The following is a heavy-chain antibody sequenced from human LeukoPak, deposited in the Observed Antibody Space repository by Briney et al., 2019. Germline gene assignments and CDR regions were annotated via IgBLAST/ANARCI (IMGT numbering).Heavy chain of an antibody. D-gene: IGHD2-2*01. CDR1: GFTFSSYG. J-gene: IGHJ4*02. CDR2: IRYDGSNK. V-gene: IGHV3-30*02. CDR3: AKVSVVVVPAANDY. Sequence: GGSLRLSCAASGFTFSSYGMHWVRQAPGKGLEWVAFIRYDGSNKYYADSVKGRFTISRDNSKNTLYLQMNSLRAEDTAVYYCAKVSVVVVPAANDYWGQGTLVTVSS.